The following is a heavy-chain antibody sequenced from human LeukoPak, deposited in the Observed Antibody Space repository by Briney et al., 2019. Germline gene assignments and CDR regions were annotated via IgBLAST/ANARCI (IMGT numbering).Heavy chain of an antibody. CDR2: INHSGST. V-gene: IGHV4-34*01. Sequence: SETLSLTCAVYGGSFSGYYWSWIRQPPGKGLEWIGEINHSGSTNYNPSLKSRVTISVDTSKNQFSLKLSSATAADTAVYYCARGGPDYYDSSGYYWGQGTLVTVSS. J-gene: IGHJ4*02. CDR1: GGSFSGYY. CDR3: ARGGPDYYDSSGYY. D-gene: IGHD3-22*01.